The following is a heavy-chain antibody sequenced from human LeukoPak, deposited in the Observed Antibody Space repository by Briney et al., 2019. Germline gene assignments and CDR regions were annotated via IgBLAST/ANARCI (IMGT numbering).Heavy chain of an antibody. CDR2: ISGSGGST. Sequence: AGGSLRLSCAASGFTFSSYAMSWVRQAPGKGLEWVSAISGSGGSTYYADSVKGRFTISRDNSKNTLYLQMNGLRAEDTAVYYCAKDRSPTYCGGDCYGYIDYWGQGTLVTVSS. V-gene: IGHV3-23*01. J-gene: IGHJ4*02. D-gene: IGHD2-21*02. CDR3: AKDRSPTYCGGDCYGYIDY. CDR1: GFTFSSYA.